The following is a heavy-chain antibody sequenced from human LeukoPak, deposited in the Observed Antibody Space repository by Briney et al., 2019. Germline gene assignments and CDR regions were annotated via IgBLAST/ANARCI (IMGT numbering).Heavy chain of an antibody. D-gene: IGHD2-15*01. J-gene: IGHJ5*02. Sequence: PSETLSLTCTVSGGSISSSSYYWSWIRQPAGKGLEWIGRIYTSGSTNYNPSLKSRVTISVDTSKNQFSLKLSSVTAADTAVYYCARESRWVRDRYCSGGSCSGWFDPWGQGTLVTVSS. CDR3: ARESRWVRDRYCSGGSCSGWFDP. CDR2: IYTSGST. V-gene: IGHV4-61*02. CDR1: GGSISSSSYY.